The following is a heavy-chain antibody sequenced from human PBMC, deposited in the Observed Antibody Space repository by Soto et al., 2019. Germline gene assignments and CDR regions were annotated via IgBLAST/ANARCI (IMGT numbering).Heavy chain of an antibody. D-gene: IGHD5-12*01. CDR1: GGSLTGYY. V-gene: IGHV4-34*01. CDR3: ARGQEGIVATH. Sequence: QVQLQQWGAGLLKPSETLSLTCAVNGGSLTGYYWSWIRQPPGKGLEWIGEVKDGGNTNYSPSLRSRVTISADTSKNQFSLRLNSVTAADTAVYFCARGQEGIVATHWDQGTLVTVSS. CDR2: VKDGGNT. J-gene: IGHJ4*02.